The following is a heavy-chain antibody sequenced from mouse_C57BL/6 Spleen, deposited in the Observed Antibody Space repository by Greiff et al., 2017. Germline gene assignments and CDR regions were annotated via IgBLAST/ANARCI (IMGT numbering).Heavy chain of an antibody. CDR3: ARSDYSNPYFDY. V-gene: IGHV1-81*01. J-gene: IGHJ2*01. CDR1: GYTFTSYG. CDR2: IDPRSGNT. D-gene: IGHD2-5*01. Sequence: QVQLKESGAELARPGASVKLSCKASGYTFTSYGISWVKQRTGQGLEWIGEIDPRSGNTYYNEKFKGKATLTADKSSSTAYMELRSLTSEDSAVYLWARSDYSNPYFDYWGQGTTLTVSS.